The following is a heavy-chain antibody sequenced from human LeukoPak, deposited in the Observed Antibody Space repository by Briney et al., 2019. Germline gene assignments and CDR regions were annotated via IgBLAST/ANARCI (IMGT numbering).Heavy chain of an antibody. V-gene: IGHV3-23*01. J-gene: IGHJ3*02. CDR1: GFTFSSYA. D-gene: IGHD4-17*01. CDR2: ISGSGGST. CDR3: AREGEYGDYVWNGAFDT. Sequence: GESLRRSCAASGFTFSSYAMSGVRQAPGKGLEWVSAISGSGGSTYYADSVKGRFTISRDNSKNTLYLQMNSLRAEDTAVYYCAREGEYGDYVWNGAFDTWGQGTMVTVSS.